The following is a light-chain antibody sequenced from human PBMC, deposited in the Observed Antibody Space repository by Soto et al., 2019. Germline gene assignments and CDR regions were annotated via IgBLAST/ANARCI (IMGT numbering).Light chain of an antibody. CDR3: QQYNSYWT. CDR1: QSISSW. V-gene: IGKV1-5*01. J-gene: IGKJ1*01. Sequence: DIPMTQSPATLSASVGPRVTITCRASQSISSWLAWYQQKPGKAPKLLIYDASSLESGVPSRFSGSGSGTEFTLTISSLQPDDFATDYCQQYNSYWTFGQGTKVDIK. CDR2: DAS.